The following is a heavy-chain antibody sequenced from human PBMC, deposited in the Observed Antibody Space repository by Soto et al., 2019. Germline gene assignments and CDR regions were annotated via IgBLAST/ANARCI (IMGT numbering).Heavy chain of an antibody. CDR3: AKDRVTNDYYYDYYMDV. V-gene: IGHV3-23*01. J-gene: IGHJ6*03. CDR1: GFTFSSYA. Sequence: EVQLLESGGGLVQPGGSLRLSCAASGFTFSSYAMSWVRQAPGKGLEWVSAISGSGGSTYYADSVKGRFTISRDNTKNTLYLQMNSLRAEVTAVYYCAKDRVTNDYYYDYYMDVWGKGTTVTVSS. CDR2: ISGSGGST.